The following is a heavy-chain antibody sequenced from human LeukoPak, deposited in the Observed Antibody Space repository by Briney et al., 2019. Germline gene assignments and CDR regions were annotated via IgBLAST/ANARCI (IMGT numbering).Heavy chain of an antibody. J-gene: IGHJ4*02. D-gene: IGHD3-22*01. CDR3: ARGRPYYYDSRAFAY. V-gene: IGHV4-59*12. Sequence: SETLSLTCTVSGGSISSYYWSWIRRPPGKGLEWIGCIYYSGSTNYNPSLKSRVSISVHTSKNQFSLKLSSVTAADTAVYYCARGRPYYYDSRAFAYWGQGTLVTVSS. CDR1: GGSISSYY. CDR2: IYYSGST.